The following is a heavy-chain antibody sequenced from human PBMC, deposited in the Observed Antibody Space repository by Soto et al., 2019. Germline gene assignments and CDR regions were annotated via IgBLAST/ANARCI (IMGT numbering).Heavy chain of an antibody. Sequence: SETQPLSCTVSGCAVSSGSYYWSWIRQPPGKGLEWIGYIYYSGSTNYNPSLKSRVTISVDTSKNQFSLKLSSVTAADTAVYYCARVTEYYYGSGSLTIDYWGQGTLVTVSS. CDR2: IYYSGST. V-gene: IGHV4-61*01. CDR1: GCAVSSGSYY. J-gene: IGHJ4*02. D-gene: IGHD3-10*01. CDR3: ARVTEYYYGSGSLTIDY.